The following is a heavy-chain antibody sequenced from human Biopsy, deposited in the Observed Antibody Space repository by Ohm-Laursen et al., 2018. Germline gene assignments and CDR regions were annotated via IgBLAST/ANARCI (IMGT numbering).Heavy chain of an antibody. V-gene: IGHV4-34*01. CDR1: GESFNGYY. D-gene: IGHD3-22*01. CDR2: INHSGGT. CDR3: VRGVDYYDPYHYYALDV. J-gene: IGHJ6*02. Sequence: SETLSLTCAVYGESFNGYYWSWIRQTPGKGLEWIGEINHSGGTNYNPSLKSRVTISVDTSMNQFSLKVRSVTAADTAVYYCVRGVDYYDPYHYYALDVWGQGTTVTVSS.